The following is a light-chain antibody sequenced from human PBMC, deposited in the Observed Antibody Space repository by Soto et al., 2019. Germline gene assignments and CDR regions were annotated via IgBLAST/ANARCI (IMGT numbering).Light chain of an antibody. V-gene: IGKV1-39*01. J-gene: IGKJ5*01. CDR1: QSISNY. Sequence: DIQMTQSPSSLSASVGDRVVITCRASQSISNYLNWYQQKPGKAPKVLIYAASSSQSGVPSRFSGSGSGTDFTLIISSLQPEDFGTYYCQQTDSFPITFGQGTRLEIK. CDR3: QQTDSFPIT. CDR2: AAS.